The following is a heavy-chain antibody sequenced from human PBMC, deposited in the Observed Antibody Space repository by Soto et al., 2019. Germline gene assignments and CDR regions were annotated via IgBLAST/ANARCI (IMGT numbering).Heavy chain of an antibody. D-gene: IGHD3-3*01. CDR1: GFTFSSYA. CDR2: ISGSGGST. J-gene: IGHJ4*02. V-gene: IGHV3-23*01. CDR3: AKGPDFWSGYYPTTFDY. Sequence: GGSLRLSCAASGFTFSSYAMSWVRQAPGKGLEWVSAISGSGGSTYYADSVKGRFTISRDNSKNTLYLQMNSLRAEDTAVYYCAKGPDFWSGYYPTTFDYWGQGTLVTVSS.